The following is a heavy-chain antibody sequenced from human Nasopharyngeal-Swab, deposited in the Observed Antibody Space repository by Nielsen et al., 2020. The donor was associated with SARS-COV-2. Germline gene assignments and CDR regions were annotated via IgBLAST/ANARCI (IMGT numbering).Heavy chain of an antibody. CDR2: TSSDVTNK. D-gene: IGHD2-15*01. V-gene: IGHV3-30*04. Sequence: GGSLRLSCAASGFTFSTYTMHWVRQAPGKGLEWVAVTSSDVTNKFYADSVRGRFTISRDDSKNTLYLQMNSLTAQDTAVYYCAREEEVIAATPRSHYYGMDVWPRDHGHRLL. CDR1: GFTFSTYT. J-gene: IGHJ6*02. CDR3: AREEEVIAATPRSHYYGMDV.